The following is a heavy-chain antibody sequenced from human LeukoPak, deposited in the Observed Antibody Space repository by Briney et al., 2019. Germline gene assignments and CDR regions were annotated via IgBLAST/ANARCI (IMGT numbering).Heavy chain of an antibody. CDR3: ARVYYYDSLYYLDY. Sequence: GGSLRLSCAASGFTFDDYGMSWVRQAPGKGLEWVSGINWNGGSTGYADSVKGRFTISRDNAKNSLYLQMNSLRAEDTALYHCARVYYYDSLYYLDYWGQGTLVTVSS. V-gene: IGHV3-20*01. J-gene: IGHJ4*02. D-gene: IGHD3-22*01. CDR2: INWNGGST. CDR1: GFTFDDYG.